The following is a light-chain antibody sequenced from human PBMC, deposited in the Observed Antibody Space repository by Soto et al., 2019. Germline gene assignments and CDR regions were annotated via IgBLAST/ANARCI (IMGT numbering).Light chain of an antibody. CDR1: QSVGRNY. CDR3: QQYAESPLT. CDR2: GAS. J-gene: IGKJ4*01. Sequence: EIVLTQSPGTLSVSPGERATLSCRASQSVGRNYLAWYQQKPGQAPRLLIYGASSRATGIPDRFSGSASGTDFTLTISRLEPEDFAVYYCQQYAESPLTFGGGTKVVTK. V-gene: IGKV3-20*01.